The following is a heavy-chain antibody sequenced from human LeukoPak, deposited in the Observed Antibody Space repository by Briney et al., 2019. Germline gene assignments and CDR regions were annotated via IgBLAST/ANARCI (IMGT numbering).Heavy chain of an antibody. V-gene: IGHV1-46*01. J-gene: IGHJ4*02. D-gene: IGHD1-7*01. Sequence: ASVKVSCKASGYTFTSYYMHWVRQAPGQGLEWMGIINPSGGSTSYAQKFQGRVTMTRDTSISTAYMELSRLRSDDTAVYYCASSLTGTKLAWDYWGQGTLVTVSS. CDR2: INPSGGST. CDR3: ASSLTGTKLAWDY. CDR1: GYTFTSYY.